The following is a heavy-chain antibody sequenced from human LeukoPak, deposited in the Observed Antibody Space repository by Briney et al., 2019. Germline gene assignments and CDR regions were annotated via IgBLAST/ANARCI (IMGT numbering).Heavy chain of an antibody. V-gene: IGHV3-23*01. J-gene: IGHJ4*02. CDR2: ISASGGST. Sequence: GGSLRLSCAASGFSFSNYAMSWVRQAPGRGLGWVSGISASGGSTYYADSVKGRFTVSRDNSKNTLYLQMNSLSAEDTALYYCAKELGYCSSASCSPFDYWGQGTLVTVSS. D-gene: IGHD2-2*01. CDR1: GFSFSNYA. CDR3: AKELGYCSSASCSPFDY.